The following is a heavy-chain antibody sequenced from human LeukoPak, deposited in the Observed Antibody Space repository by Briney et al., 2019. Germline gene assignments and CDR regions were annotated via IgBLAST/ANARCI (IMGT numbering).Heavy chain of an antibody. Sequence: SETLSHTCTVSGGSISSGGYYWSWIRQHPGKGLEWIGYIYNSGSTNFNPSLKSRVTISVDTSKNQFSLKLSSVTAADTAVYYCAVRDANVHIVPTLFPFDYWGQGTLVTVSS. J-gene: IGHJ4*02. V-gene: IGHV4-61*08. CDR2: IYNSGST. CDR1: GGSISSGGYY. D-gene: IGHD5-12*01. CDR3: AVRDANVHIVPTLFPFDY.